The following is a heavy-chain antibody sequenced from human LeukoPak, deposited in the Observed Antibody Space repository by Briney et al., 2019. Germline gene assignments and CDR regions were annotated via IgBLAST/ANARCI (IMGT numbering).Heavy chain of an antibody. J-gene: IGHJ6*03. V-gene: IGHV4-34*01. Sequence: SETLSLTCAVCGGSFSGYYWSWIRQPPGKGLEWIGEINHSGSTNYNPSLKSRVTISVDTSKNQFSLKLSSVAAADTAVYYCARNSSPCYYYYYMDVWGKGTTVTVSS. CDR1: GGSFSGYY. CDR3: ARNSSPCYYYYYMDV. D-gene: IGHD4-23*01. CDR2: INHSGST.